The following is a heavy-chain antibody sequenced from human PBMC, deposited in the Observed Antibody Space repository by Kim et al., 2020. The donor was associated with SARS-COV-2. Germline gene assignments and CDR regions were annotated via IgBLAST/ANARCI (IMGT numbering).Heavy chain of an antibody. CDR3: ARGTVSSWYSLDS. D-gene: IGHD6-13*01. CDR1: GDTVSSNSAA. CDR2: TYYRSKWYN. Sequence: SQTLSLTCAISGDTVSSNSAAWNWIRQSPSRGLEWLGRTYYRSKWYNDYAVSVKSRIIINPDTSKNQFSLQLNSVTPEDTAVYYCARGTVSSWYSLDSWGQGTLVTVSS. J-gene: IGHJ4*02. V-gene: IGHV6-1*01.